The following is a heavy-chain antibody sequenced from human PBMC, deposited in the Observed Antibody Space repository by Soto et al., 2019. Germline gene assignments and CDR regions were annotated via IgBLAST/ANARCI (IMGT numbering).Heavy chain of an antibody. D-gene: IGHD2-2*01. CDR2: IIPVFGPA. CDR3: ARNGAGSTSALVYYYAMDV. J-gene: IGHJ6*02. V-gene: IGHV1-69*13. CDR1: GGTFSSSS. Sequence: RASVKVSCKASGGTFSSSSINWVRQAPGQGLEWMGEIIPVFGPAKYAQKFQGRVTIIADESTSTAYMELSSLTSEDTAVYYCARNGAGSTSALVYYYAMDVWGQGTTVTVSS.